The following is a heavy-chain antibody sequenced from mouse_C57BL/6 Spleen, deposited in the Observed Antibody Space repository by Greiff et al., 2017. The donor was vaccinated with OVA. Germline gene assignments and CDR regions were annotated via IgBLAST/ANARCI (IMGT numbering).Heavy chain of an antibody. V-gene: IGHV1-53*01. J-gene: IGHJ3*01. Sequence: QVQLQQPGTELVKPGASVKLSCKASGYTFTSYWMHWVKQRPGQGLEWIGNINPSNGGTNYNEKFKSKATLTVDKSSSPAYMQLSSLTSEDSAVYYCARERGGNLGVFAYWGQGTLVTVSA. D-gene: IGHD3-3*01. CDR1: GYTFTSYW. CDR2: INPSNGGT. CDR3: ARERGGNLGVFAY.